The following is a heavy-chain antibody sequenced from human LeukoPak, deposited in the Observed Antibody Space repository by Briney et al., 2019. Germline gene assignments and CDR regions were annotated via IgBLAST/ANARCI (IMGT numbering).Heavy chain of an antibody. CDR2: IYPGDSDT. CDR1: GYSFTSYW. Sequence: GESLKISCKGSGYSFTSYWIGWVRQMPGKGLEWMGIIYPGDSDTRYSPSFQGQVTISADKSISTAYLQWSSLKASDTAMYYCARVNFEYSSGWPSPFFDYWGQGTLVTVSS. CDR3: ARVNFEYSSGWPSPFFDY. J-gene: IGHJ4*02. D-gene: IGHD6-19*01. V-gene: IGHV5-51*01.